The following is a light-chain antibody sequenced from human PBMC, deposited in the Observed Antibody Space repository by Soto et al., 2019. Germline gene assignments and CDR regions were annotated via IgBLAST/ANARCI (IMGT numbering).Light chain of an antibody. CDR3: QQYGSSPGT. V-gene: IGKV3-20*01. Sequence: EIVLTQSPGTLSLSPGERATLSCRASQSVSSSYLAWYQQKPGQAPRLLIYGASSRATGIPDRFSGSGSGTDFTLRISRLEREDFAVYYCQQYGSSPGTFGQGTKVELK. CDR1: QSVSSSY. CDR2: GAS. J-gene: IGKJ1*01.